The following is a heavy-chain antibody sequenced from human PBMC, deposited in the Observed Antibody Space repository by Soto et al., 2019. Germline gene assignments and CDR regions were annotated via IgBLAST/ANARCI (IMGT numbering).Heavy chain of an antibody. D-gene: IGHD5-18*01. CDR2: IIAIFGTA. CDR3: ARVVPVYTAITIGYYGMDV. CDR1: GGTFSSYA. V-gene: IGHV1-69*01. J-gene: IGHJ6*02. Sequence: QVQLVQSGAEVKKPGSSVKVSCKASGGTFSSYAISWVRQAPGQGLEWMGGIIAIFGTANYAQKFQGRVTITADESTSTAYMDLSSLRSEDTAVYYCARVVPVYTAITIGYYGMDVWGQGATVTVSS.